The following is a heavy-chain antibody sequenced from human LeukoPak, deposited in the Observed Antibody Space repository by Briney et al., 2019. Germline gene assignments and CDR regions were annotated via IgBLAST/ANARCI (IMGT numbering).Heavy chain of an antibody. V-gene: IGHV3-23*01. CDR3: AKGISPSSSWTFDY. CDR1: GFTFSSYA. Sequence: GGSLRVSCAASGFTFSSYAMNWVRQAPGKGLQGVSALSGSGLSKYYADSAKGRFTISRDNSKNTLYLQMNSLRAEDTAIYYCAKGISPSSSWTFDYWGQGTLVTVSS. D-gene: IGHD6-13*01. CDR2: LSGSGLSK. J-gene: IGHJ4*02.